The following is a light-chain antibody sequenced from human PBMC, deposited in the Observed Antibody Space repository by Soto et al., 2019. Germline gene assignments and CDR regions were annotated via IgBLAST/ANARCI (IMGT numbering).Light chain of an antibody. CDR2: DVS. V-gene: IGKV3-11*01. CDR1: QSVSSK. Sequence: EIVMTQSPATLSVSPGEGATLSCRASQSVSSKLAWYQQKPGQAPRLLIYDVSNRATGIPARFSGSGSGTDFTLTISSLEPEDFAVYYCQQCVIWPLFTFGPGTKVDIK. J-gene: IGKJ3*01. CDR3: QQCVIWPLFT.